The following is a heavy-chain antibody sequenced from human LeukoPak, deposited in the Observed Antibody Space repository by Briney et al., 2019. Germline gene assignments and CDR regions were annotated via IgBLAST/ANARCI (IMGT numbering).Heavy chain of an antibody. J-gene: IGHJ6*02. CDR3: ARAPPSGMDV. CDR2: IYSGGTT. CDR1: GFTVSNNY. Sequence: GGSLRLSCAASGFTVSNNYMSWVRQAPGKGLEWVSLIYSGGTTYYADSVKGRFTISRDNSKNTLYLQMNSLRAEDTAVYYCARAPPSGMDVWGQGTTVTVSS. V-gene: IGHV3-53*01.